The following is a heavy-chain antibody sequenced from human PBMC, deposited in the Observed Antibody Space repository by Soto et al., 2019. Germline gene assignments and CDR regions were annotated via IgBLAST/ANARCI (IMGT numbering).Heavy chain of an antibody. V-gene: IGHV4-31*03. J-gene: IGHJ4*02. D-gene: IGHD3-10*01. CDR2: IFYTGST. CDR3: ARAPRGNYGYPSYFDY. CDR1: GGPFSRGGYY. Sequence: SETLSLTCTVSGGPFSRGGYYWSWIRQHPGKGLECIGYIFYTGSTYYNPTLKSRVTMSVDTSKRQFSLKLSSVTAADTAVYYCARAPRGNYGYPSYFDYWGQGTLVTVSS.